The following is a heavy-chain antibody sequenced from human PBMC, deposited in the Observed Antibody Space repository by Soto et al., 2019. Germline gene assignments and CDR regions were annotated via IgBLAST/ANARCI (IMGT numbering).Heavy chain of an antibody. J-gene: IGHJ6*02. CDR1: GFTFSGSA. Sequence: EVQLVESGGGLVQPGGSLKLSCAASGFTFSGSAMHWVRQASGKGLEWVGRIRSKANSYATAYAASVKGRFTISRDDSKNAAYRQVYSRKTEDTAVYYCTTDTARVYYGMDVWGQGTTVTVSS. D-gene: IGHD5-18*01. CDR2: IRSKANSYAT. V-gene: IGHV3-73*02. CDR3: TTDTARVYYGMDV.